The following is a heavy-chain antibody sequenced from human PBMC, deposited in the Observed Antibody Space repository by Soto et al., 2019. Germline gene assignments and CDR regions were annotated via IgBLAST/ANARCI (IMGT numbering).Heavy chain of an antibody. V-gene: IGHV4-34*01. CDR2: INHSGST. CDR3: ARGREYYDFWSGYSSGYYGMDV. Sequence: KASETLSLTCAVYGGSFSGYYWSWIRQPPGKGLEWIGEINHSGSTNYNPSLKSRVTISVDTSKNQFSLKLSSVTAADTAVYYCARGREYYDFWSGYSSGYYGMDVWGQGTTVTVSS. D-gene: IGHD3-3*01. J-gene: IGHJ6*02. CDR1: GGSFSGYY.